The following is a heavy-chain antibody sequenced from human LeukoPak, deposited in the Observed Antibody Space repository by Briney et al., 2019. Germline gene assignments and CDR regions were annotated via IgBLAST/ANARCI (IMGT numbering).Heavy chain of an antibody. CDR2: ISSSSSYI. V-gene: IGHV3-21*01. J-gene: IGHJ4*02. D-gene: IGHD6-19*01. CDR3: ARSAIAVAGYYFGY. CDR1: GFTFSSYS. Sequence: PGGSLRLSCAASGFTFSSYSMNWVRQAPGKGLEWVSSISSSSSYIYYADSVKGRFTISRDNAKNSLYLQMNSLRAEDTAVYYCARSAIAVAGYYFGYWGQGTLVTVSS.